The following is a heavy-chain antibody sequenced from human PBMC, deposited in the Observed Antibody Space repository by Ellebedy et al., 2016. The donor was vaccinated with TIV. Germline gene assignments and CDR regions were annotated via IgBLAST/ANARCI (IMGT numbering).Heavy chain of an antibody. CDR3: ARAMAGFYYGMDV. Sequence: GESLKISCAASGFTFSSHGLHWVRQAPGKGLEWVALIYFDGSNKYYADSVKGRFTISRENSKNTLSLEMSSLRGEDTAVYYCARAMAGFYYGMDVWGLGTTVTVSS. V-gene: IGHV3-33*01. CDR1: GFTFSSHG. D-gene: IGHD5-24*01. J-gene: IGHJ6*02. CDR2: IYFDGSNK.